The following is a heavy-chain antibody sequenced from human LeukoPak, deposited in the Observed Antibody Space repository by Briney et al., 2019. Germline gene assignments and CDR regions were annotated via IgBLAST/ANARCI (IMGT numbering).Heavy chain of an antibody. V-gene: IGHV4-34*01. CDR1: GGSFSGYY. Sequence: SETLSLTCAVYGGSFSGYYWSWIRQPPGKGLEWIGEINHSGSTNYNPSLKSRVTISVDTSKNQFSLKLSSVTAADTAVYYCARDGYNLGLDYWGQGTLVTVSS. CDR2: INHSGST. J-gene: IGHJ4*02. D-gene: IGHD5-24*01. CDR3: ARDGYNLGLDY.